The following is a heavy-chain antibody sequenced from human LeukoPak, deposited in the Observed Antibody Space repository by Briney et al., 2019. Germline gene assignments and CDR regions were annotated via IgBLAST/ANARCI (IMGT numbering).Heavy chain of an antibody. J-gene: IGHJ6*02. V-gene: IGHV1-69*04. CDR2: IIPILGIA. D-gene: IGHD6-13*01. CDR3: AREETIALAGGGDDFYYGMDV. CDR1: GGTFSSYA. Sequence: SVKVSCKASGGTFSSYAITWVRQAPGHGLEWMGRIIPILGIANHPQKFQGRVTITADKSTSTAYMELSSLTSEDTAVYYCAREETIALAGGGDDFYYGMDVWGQGTTVTVSS.